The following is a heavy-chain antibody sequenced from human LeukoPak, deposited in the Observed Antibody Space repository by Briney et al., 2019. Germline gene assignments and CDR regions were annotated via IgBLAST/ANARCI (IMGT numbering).Heavy chain of an antibody. CDR3: AGEMTGGYFDF. CDR2: INPRDSDT. CDR1: GFLFTNHW. V-gene: IGHV5-51*01. J-gene: IGHJ4*02. Sequence: GESLKISCEGTGFLFTNHWIGWVRQMPGKGLEWMGIINPRDSDTRYSPAIQGQATFSVDKSISTAYLQWTSLKASDTAIYYCAGEMTGGYFDFLGQGTLVTVSS. D-gene: IGHD3-10*01.